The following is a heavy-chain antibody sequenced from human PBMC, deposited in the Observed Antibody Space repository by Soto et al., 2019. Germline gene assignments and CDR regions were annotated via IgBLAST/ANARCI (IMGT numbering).Heavy chain of an antibody. Sequence: QGVLVQSGAEVKKPGSSVKVSCQASEDTFRNYAISWVRQAPGQGLEWMGGIIPIFGTANYAQKFQGRVTITADTSANTVHLALRSLRSEDPAAYYCASTKYDSSAYYYWYLVLWGRGTLVTVSS. CDR1: EDTFRNYA. CDR3: ASTKYDSSAYYYWYLVL. D-gene: IGHD3-22*01. V-gene: IGHV1-69*06. CDR2: IIPIFGTA. J-gene: IGHJ2*01.